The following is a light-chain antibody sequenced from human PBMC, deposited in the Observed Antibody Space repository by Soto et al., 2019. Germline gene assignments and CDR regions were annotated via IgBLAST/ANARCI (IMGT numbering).Light chain of an antibody. J-gene: IGLJ2*01. CDR2: SNN. Sequence: QLVLTQPPSASGTPGQRVTISCSGSSSNIGSNTVNWYQQLPGTAPKLLSYSNNQRPSGVPDRFSGSKSGTSASLAISGLQSEDEADYYCAAWGDSLNGHVVFGGGTKLTVL. V-gene: IGLV1-44*01. CDR1: SSNIGSNT. CDR3: AAWGDSLNGHVV.